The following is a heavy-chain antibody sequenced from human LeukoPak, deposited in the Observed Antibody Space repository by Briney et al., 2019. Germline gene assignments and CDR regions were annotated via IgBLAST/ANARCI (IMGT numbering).Heavy chain of an antibody. CDR1: GGSFSGYY. CDR2: INHSGST. Sequence: SETLSLTCAVYGGSFSGYYWSWIRQPPGKGLEWIGEINHSGSTNYNPSLKSRVTISVDTSKNQFSLKLSFVTAADTAVYYCASSYGSGSYYKLTRFDYWGQGTLVTVSS. J-gene: IGHJ4*02. V-gene: IGHV4-34*01. CDR3: ASSYGSGSYYKLTRFDY. D-gene: IGHD3-10*01.